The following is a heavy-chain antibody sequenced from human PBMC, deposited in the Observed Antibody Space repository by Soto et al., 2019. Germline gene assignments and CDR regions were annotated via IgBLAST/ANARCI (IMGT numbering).Heavy chain of an antibody. D-gene: IGHD2-15*01. CDR1: GFTFSRTA. CDR2: LSGNGGSK. V-gene: IGHV3-23*04. Sequence: EVQLVESEGGLVQPGGSLRLSCAASGFTFSRTAMSWVRQAPGKGPEWVSTLSGNGGSKFYADSVKGRFTVSRDNSKNTLFLQMNSLRAEDTAVYFCVLGADRRYYSHNGMDVWGQGTTVTVSS. J-gene: IGHJ6*02. CDR3: VLGADRRYYSHNGMDV.